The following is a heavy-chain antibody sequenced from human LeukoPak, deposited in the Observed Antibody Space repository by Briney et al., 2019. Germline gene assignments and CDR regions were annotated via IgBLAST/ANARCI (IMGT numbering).Heavy chain of an antibody. CDR2: MNPNSGNT. CDR3: ARGIYSSSWYAPVYYYYYYMDV. J-gene: IGHJ6*03. D-gene: IGHD6-13*01. V-gene: IGHV1-8*03. Sequence: ASVKVSCKASGYTFTSYDINWVRQATGQGLEWMGWMNPNSGNTGYAQKFQGRVTITRNASISTAYMELSGLRSEDTAVYYCARGIYSSSWYAPVYYYYYYMDVWGKGTTVTVSS. CDR1: GYTFTSYD.